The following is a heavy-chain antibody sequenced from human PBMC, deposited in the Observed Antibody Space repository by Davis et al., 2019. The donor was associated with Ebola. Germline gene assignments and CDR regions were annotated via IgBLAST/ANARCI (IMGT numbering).Heavy chain of an antibody. D-gene: IGHD1-14*01. V-gene: IGHV3-74*01. CDR2: INSDGSST. Sequence: GESLKISCAASGFTFSSYWMHWVRQAPGKGLVWVSRINSDGSSTNYADSVRGRFTISRDNAKNTLFLQMNSLRADDTAVYYCARDVAGRAGYWGQGTLVTVSS. J-gene: IGHJ4*02. CDR1: GFTFSSYW. CDR3: ARDVAGRAGY.